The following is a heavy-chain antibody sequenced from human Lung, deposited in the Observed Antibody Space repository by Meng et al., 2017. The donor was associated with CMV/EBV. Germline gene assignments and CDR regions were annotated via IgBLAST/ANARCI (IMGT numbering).Heavy chain of an antibody. J-gene: IGHJ4*02. D-gene: IGHD2/OR15-2a*01. V-gene: IGHV1-69*10. CDR3: ARGRGNQPLFDF. CDR2: LIPVLNKA. CDR1: GYTFTHHG. Sequence: QVQLVQAGAEVKKPGASVKVSCKASGYTFTHHGISWIRQAPGQGLEWMGGLIPVLNKAKSAPRFQDRVTFTADETTTTAYMELSSLTFEGTAVYFCARGRGNQPLFDFWGQGTLVTVSS.